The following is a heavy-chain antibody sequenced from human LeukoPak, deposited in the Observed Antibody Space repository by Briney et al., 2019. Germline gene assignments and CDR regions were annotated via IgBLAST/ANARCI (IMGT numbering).Heavy chain of an antibody. CDR1: GGTFSSYA. D-gene: IGHD3-3*01. CDR3: ARAGDVLRFLEWLPPNWFDP. Sequence: SVKVSCKASGGTFSSYAISWVRQAPGQGLEWVGRIIPIFGIANYAQKFQGRVTITADKSTSTAYMELSSLRSEDTAVYYCARAGDVLRFLEWLPPNWFDPWGQGTLVTVSS. CDR2: IIPIFGIA. J-gene: IGHJ5*02. V-gene: IGHV1-69*04.